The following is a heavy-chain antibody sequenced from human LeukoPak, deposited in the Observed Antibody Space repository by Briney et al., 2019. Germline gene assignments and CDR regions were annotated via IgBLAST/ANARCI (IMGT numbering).Heavy chain of an antibody. J-gene: IGHJ3*02. CDR2: IIPIFGTA. Sequence: GASVKVSCKASGGTFSSYAVSWVRQAPGQGLEWMGGIIPIFGTANYAQKFQGRVTITADESTSTAYMELSSLRSEDPAAYYCAREHNLSRYYYDISGYKDAFDIWGQGTMVTVSS. CDR3: AREHNLSRYYYDISGYKDAFDI. CDR1: GGTFSSYA. V-gene: IGHV1-69*01. D-gene: IGHD3-22*01.